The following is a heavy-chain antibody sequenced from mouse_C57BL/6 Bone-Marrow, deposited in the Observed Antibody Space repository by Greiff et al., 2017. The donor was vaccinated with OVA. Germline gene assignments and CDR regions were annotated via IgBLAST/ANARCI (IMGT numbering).Heavy chain of an antibody. Sequence: EVQLQQSGPVLVKPGASVKMSCKASGYTFTDYYMNWVKQSHGKSLEWIGVINPYNGGTSYNQKFKGKATLTVDKSSSTAYMELNSLTSEDSAVYYCARSLYDGMGFAYWGQGTLVTVSA. J-gene: IGHJ3*01. V-gene: IGHV1-19*01. D-gene: IGHD1-1*01. CDR3: ARSLYDGMGFAY. CDR2: INPYNGGT. CDR1: GYTFTDYY.